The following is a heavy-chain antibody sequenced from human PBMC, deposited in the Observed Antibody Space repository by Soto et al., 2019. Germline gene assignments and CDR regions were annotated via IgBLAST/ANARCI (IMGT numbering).Heavy chain of an antibody. CDR2: IYYSGST. J-gene: IGHJ4*02. V-gene: IGHV4-31*03. Sequence: QVQLQESGPGLVKPSQTLSLTCTVSGGSISSGGYYWSWIRQHPGKGLEWIGYIYYSGSTYYNPSLHRRVTIAGDTSKNPSSPKLSSVTAADTAVYYCARDEGGTTAIGGWGQGTLVTVSS. D-gene: IGHD1-26*01. CDR3: ARDEGGTTAIGG. CDR1: GGSISSGGYY.